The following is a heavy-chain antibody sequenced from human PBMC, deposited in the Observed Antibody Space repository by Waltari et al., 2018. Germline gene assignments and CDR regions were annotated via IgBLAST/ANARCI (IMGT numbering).Heavy chain of an antibody. CDR3: ARDKHEEDYYYGMDV. CDR1: GGSLSSYY. CDR2: IYYRGST. J-gene: IGHJ6*02. Sequence: QVQLQESGPGLVKPSETLSLTCTVSGGSLSSYYWSWIRQPPGKGLEWIGYIYYRGSTKYNPSRKSRVTIAVDTAKNQFSLKLSAVTAADTAVYYCARDKHEEDYYYGMDVWGQGTTVTVSS. V-gene: IGHV4-59*01.